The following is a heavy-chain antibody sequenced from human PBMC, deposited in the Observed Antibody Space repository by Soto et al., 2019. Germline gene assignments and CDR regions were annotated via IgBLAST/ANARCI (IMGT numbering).Heavy chain of an antibody. D-gene: IGHD3-9*01. V-gene: IGHV4-30-4*01. CDR1: GGSISSGDYY. J-gene: IGHJ4*02. CDR3: ARAFDILTRYYFDY. Sequence: VQLQESGTGLVKPSQTLSLTCTVSGGSISSGDYYWSWIPQPPGKGLEWIGYIYYSGSTYYNPSLKSRVTISVDTSKNQFSLKLSSVTAADTAVYYCARAFDILTRYYFDYWGQGTLVTVSS. CDR2: IYYSGST.